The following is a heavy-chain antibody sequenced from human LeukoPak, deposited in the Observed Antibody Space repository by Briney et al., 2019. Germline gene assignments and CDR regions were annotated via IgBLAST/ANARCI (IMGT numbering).Heavy chain of an antibody. V-gene: IGHV1-2*02. CDR1: GYTFTCYY. D-gene: IGHD1-26*01. Sequence: ASVEVSCKASGYTFTCYYMHWVRQAPGQGLEWMGWINPNSGGTNYAQKFQGRVTMTRDTSISTAYMELSRLRSDDTAVYYCARGVGATQDIDYWGQGTLVTVSS. CDR2: INPNSGGT. CDR3: ARGVGATQDIDY. J-gene: IGHJ4*02.